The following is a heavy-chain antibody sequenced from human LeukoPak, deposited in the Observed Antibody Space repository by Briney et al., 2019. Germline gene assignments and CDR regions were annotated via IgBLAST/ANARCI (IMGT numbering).Heavy chain of an antibody. CDR2: IYSGGDI. CDR1: GFTFSSYA. D-gene: IGHD3-3*01. V-gene: IGHV3-23*01. Sequence: GGSLRLSCAASGFTFSSYAMSWVRQAPGKGLEWVSVIYSGGDIAYADSVKGRFTISSDTSQNKLYLHMNSLRVEDTAVYYCAGGTDFWSGYCFDSWGQGTLVTVSS. CDR3: AGGTDFWSGYCFDS. J-gene: IGHJ4*02.